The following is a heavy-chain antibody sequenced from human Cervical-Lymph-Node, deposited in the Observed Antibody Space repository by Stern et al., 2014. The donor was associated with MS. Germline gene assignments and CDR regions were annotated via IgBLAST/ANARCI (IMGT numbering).Heavy chain of an antibody. CDR3: ASFVVVTAAFDP. CDR1: GGTFSSYT. J-gene: IGHJ5*02. Sequence: VQLVQSGAEVKKPGSSVKVSCKASGGTFSSYTISWVRQAPGQGLEWVGRIIPILGIANYAQKFQGRVTITADKSTSTAYMELSSLRSEDTAVYYCASFVVVTAAFDPWGQGTLVTVSS. D-gene: IGHD2-21*02. CDR2: IIPILGIA. V-gene: IGHV1-69*09.